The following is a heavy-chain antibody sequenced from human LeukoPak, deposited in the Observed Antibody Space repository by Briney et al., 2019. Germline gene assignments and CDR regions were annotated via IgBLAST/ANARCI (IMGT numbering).Heavy chain of an antibody. J-gene: IGHJ4*02. CDR2: INHSGST. CDR1: GGSFSGYY. Sequence: SETLSLTCAVYGGSFSGYYWSWIRQPPGKGLEWIGEINHSGSTNYNPSLKSRVTISVDTSKNQFSLKLSSVTAADTAVYYCAGEGRRSGAFDYWGQGTLVTVSS. V-gene: IGHV4-34*01. CDR3: AGEGRRSGAFDY.